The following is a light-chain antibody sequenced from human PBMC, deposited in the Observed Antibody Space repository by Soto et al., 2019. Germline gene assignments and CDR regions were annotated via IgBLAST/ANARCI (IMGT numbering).Light chain of an antibody. CDR3: QQRST. CDR2: DAS. V-gene: IGKV3-11*01. Sequence: EIVLTQSPATLSLSPGERATLSCRASQSVSSYLAWYQQKPGQAPRLLIYDASNRATGIPARFSGSGSGTDFTLXISSLEPEDFAVYYCQQRSTFGQGTKLEIK. CDR1: QSVSSY. J-gene: IGKJ2*01.